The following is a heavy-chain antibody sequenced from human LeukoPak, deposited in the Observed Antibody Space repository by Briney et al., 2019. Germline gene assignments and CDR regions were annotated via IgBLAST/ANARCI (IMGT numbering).Heavy chain of an antibody. Sequence: SETLSLTCAVDGGSFSDYIWSWIRQPPGKGLEWVGEINYSGSTDYNPSLKSQVTISIDTSKKQFSLELNSVTAADTAVYYCARVRGDDLWSGHLFYFDYWGQGTLVTVSS. CDR3: ARVRGDDLWSGHLFYFDY. CDR1: GGSFSDYI. J-gene: IGHJ4*02. V-gene: IGHV4-34*01. CDR2: INYSGST. D-gene: IGHD3-3*01.